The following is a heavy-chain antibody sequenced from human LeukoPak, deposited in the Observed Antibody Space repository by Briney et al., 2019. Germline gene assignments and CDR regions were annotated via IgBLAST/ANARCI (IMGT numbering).Heavy chain of an antibody. D-gene: IGHD2-15*01. CDR2: INHSGST. CDR1: GGSFSGYY. V-gene: IGHV4-34*01. CDR3: ARGKAGSHCSGGSFCKRFMDV. J-gene: IGHJ6*04. Sequence: SETLSLTCAVYGGSFSGYYWSWLRQPPGKGLEWIGEINHSGSTNYNPSLKSRVTISVDTSKNQFSLKLSSVTAADTAVYYCARGKAGSHCSGGSFCKRFMDVWGKGTTVTVSS.